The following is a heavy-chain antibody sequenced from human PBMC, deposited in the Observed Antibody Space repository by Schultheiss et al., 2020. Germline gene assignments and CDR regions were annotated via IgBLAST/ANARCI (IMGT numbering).Heavy chain of an antibody. CDR2: IWYDGSNK. J-gene: IGHJ3*02. CDR1: GFTFSSYG. Sequence: GESLKISCAASGFTFSSYGMHWVRQAPGKGLEWVAVIWYDGSNKYYADSVKGRFTISRDNSKNTLYLQMNSLRAEDTAVYYCARDANYDILTGYRAGAFDIWGQGTMVTVSS. D-gene: IGHD3-9*01. V-gene: IGHV3-33*08. CDR3: ARDANYDILTGYRAGAFDI.